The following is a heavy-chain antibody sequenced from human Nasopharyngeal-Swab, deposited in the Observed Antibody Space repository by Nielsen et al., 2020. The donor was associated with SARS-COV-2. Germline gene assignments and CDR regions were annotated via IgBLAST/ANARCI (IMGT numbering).Heavy chain of an antibody. V-gene: IGHV3-33*01. Sequence: GESLKISCAASGFTFSSYGMHWVRQAPGKGLEWVAVIWYDGSNKYYADSVKGRFTISRDNSKNTLYLQMNSLRAEDTAVYYCARGVNYDILTGYYNGNWFDPWGQGTLVTVSS. J-gene: IGHJ5*02. CDR1: GFTFSSYG. D-gene: IGHD3-9*01. CDR3: ARGVNYDILTGYYNGNWFDP. CDR2: IWYDGSNK.